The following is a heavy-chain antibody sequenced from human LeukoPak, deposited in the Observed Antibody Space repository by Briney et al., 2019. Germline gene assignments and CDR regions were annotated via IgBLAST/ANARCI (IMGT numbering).Heavy chain of an antibody. J-gene: IGHJ4*02. CDR2: ISGSGGST. CDR3: AKDLDGSGHYGPDY. V-gene: IGHV3-23*01. CDR1: GFTFSTYN. D-gene: IGHD3-22*01. Sequence: GGSLRLSCAASGFTFSTYNMNWVRQAPGKGLEWVSTISGSGGSTYYAVSAKGRFTISRDNSKNTLYLQRSSLRAEDTAMYYCAKDLDGSGHYGPDYWGQGTLVTVSS.